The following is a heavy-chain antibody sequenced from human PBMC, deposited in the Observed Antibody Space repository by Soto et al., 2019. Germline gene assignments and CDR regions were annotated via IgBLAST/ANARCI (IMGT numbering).Heavy chain of an antibody. D-gene: IGHD3-10*01. CDR1: GYTFTSYT. CDR3: ERGDTMVRGVSVDYFDY. CDR2: INTGNGNT. V-gene: IGHV1-3*04. J-gene: IGHJ4*02. Sequence: QVQLVQSGAEVKKPGASVKVSCKASGYTFTSYTLHWVRQAPGQRLEWMGWINTGNGNTKYSQKFQGRVTITRDTSASTAYMELSSLRSEDTAVYYCERGDTMVRGVSVDYFDYWGQGTLVTVSA.